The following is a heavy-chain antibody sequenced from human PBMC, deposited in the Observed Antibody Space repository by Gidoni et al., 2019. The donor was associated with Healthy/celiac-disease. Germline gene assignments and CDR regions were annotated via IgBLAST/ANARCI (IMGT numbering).Heavy chain of an antibody. CDR1: GFTFSSYA. J-gene: IGHJ4*02. D-gene: IGHD1-26*01. V-gene: IGHV3-23*01. CDR3: APRDSGSYQFDY. CDR2: ISGSGGST. Sequence: EVQLLESGGGLVQHGGSLRLSCAASGFTFSSYAMSWVRQAPGKGLEWVSAISGSGGSTYYADSVKGRFTISRDNSKNTLYLQMNSLRAEDTAVYYCAPRDSGSYQFDYWGQGTLVTVSS.